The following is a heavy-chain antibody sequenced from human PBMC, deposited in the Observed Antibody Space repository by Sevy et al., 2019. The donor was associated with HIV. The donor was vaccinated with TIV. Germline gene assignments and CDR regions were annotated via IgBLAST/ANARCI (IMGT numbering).Heavy chain of an antibody. Sequence: GGSLRLSCAASGFIFSDFYMSWVRQAPGKGLEWISYISSRGSTIYYADSVKGRFTISRDNAKNSLYLQMNSLTAEDTAVYYCARDHVVGAPLANYGMDVWGQGTTVTVSS. D-gene: IGHD2-15*01. CDR1: GFIFSDFY. J-gene: IGHJ6*02. V-gene: IGHV3-11*01. CDR3: ARDHVVGAPLANYGMDV. CDR2: ISSRGSTI.